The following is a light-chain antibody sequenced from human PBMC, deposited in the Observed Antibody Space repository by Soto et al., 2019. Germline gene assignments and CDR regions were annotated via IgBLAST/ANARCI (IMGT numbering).Light chain of an antibody. CDR1: QGISNY. CDR3: QKYYNAPRT. J-gene: IGKJ1*01. V-gene: IGKV1-27*01. Sequence: DIQMTQSPSSLSASVGDTVTITCRASQGISNYVAWYQQKPGQVPNLLIYAASTLQSGVPSRFSGSGSATYFSLTISSLRPEDVATYYCQKYYNAPRTVGQGTKVEI. CDR2: AAS.